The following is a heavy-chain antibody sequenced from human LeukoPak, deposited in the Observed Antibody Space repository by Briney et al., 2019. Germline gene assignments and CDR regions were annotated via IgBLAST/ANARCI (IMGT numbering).Heavy chain of an antibody. CDR2: IYSGGST. CDR3: ARDPNLRDYYYYMDV. Sequence: GGSLRLSCAASGFTVSSNYMSWVRQAPGKGLEWVSVIYSGGSTYYADSVKGRFTISRDNSKNTLYLQMNSLRAEDTAVYYCARDPNLRDYYYYMDVWGKGTTVTVSS. V-gene: IGHV3-53*01. J-gene: IGHJ6*03. CDR1: GFTVSSNY.